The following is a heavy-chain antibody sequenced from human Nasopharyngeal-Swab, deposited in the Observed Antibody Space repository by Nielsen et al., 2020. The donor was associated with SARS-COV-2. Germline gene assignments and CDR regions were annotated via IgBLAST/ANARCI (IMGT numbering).Heavy chain of an antibody. Sequence: GGSLRLSCAASGFTFSSYAMSWVRQAPGKGLEWVSAISGSGGSTYYADSVKGRFTISRDNSKNTLYLQMNSLRAEDTAVYYCAKSSRIVVVPAAKWFDPWGQGTLGTVSS. D-gene: IGHD2-2*01. CDR1: GFTFSSYA. J-gene: IGHJ5*02. CDR3: AKSSRIVVVPAAKWFDP. CDR2: ISGSGGST. V-gene: IGHV3-23*01.